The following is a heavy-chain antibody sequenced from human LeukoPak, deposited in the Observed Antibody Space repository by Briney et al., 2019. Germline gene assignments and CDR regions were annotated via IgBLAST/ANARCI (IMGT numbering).Heavy chain of an antibody. D-gene: IGHD4-17*01. V-gene: IGHV1-69*13. CDR3: AGSTVTRLAEYFQH. Sequence: GASVKVSCKASGGTLSSYAISWVRQAPGQGLEWMGGIIPIFGTANYAQKFQGRVTITAEESTSTAYMELSSLRSEDTAVYYCAGSTVTRLAEYFQHWGQSTLVTVSS. CDR2: IIPIFGTA. J-gene: IGHJ1*01. CDR1: GGTLSSYA.